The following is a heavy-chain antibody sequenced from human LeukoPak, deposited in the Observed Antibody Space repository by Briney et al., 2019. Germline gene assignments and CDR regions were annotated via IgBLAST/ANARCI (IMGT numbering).Heavy chain of an antibody. CDR1: GYTFTSYD. Sequence: ASVKVSCKASGYTFTSYDVNWFRQAAGQGLEWMGWMNPSSGHTGYAQQFQGRVSLTRDTSINIAYMGLSSLRSEDTAVYYCAKNLALTGEFDSWGQGTLVTVSS. J-gene: IGHJ4*02. D-gene: IGHD7-27*01. CDR2: MNPSSGHT. CDR3: AKNLALTGEFDS. V-gene: IGHV1-8*01.